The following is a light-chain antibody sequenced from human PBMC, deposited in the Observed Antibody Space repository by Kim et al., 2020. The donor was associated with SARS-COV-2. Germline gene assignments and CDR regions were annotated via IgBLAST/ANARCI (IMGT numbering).Light chain of an antibody. CDR1: SSDIGVHNY. CDR3: SSYTRSNTYV. V-gene: IGLV2-14*01. J-gene: IGLJ1*01. CDR2: DVA. Sequence: QSALTQPASVSGSPGQSISVSCTGTSSDIGVHNYVSWYQQYPGKAPKLMIYDVAKRPSGISNRFAGSKSGNTASLTISGLQAEDEADYYCSSYTRSNTYVFGTGTKVTVL.